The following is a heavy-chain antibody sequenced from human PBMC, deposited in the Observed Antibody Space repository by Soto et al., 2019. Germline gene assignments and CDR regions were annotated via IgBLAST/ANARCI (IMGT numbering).Heavy chain of an antibody. V-gene: IGHV3-23*01. CDR1: GFTFSAYA. D-gene: IGHD6-13*01. CDR3: AKRFIAAAATDAFDI. CDR2: ISGVGDST. J-gene: IGHJ3*02. Sequence: PGGSLRLSCAASGFTFSAYAMSWVRQAPGEGLEWVSVISGVGDSTYYADSVKGRFTISRDNSKNTVYLQTNSLGAEDTAIYYCAKRFIAAAATDAFDIWGLGTMVTVSS.